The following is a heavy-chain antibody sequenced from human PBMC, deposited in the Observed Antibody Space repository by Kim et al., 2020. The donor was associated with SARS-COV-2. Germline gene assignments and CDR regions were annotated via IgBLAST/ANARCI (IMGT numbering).Heavy chain of an antibody. CDR3: ARKSGNYYRFDY. CDR1: GGSISSSNW. CDR2: IYHSGNT. V-gene: IGHV4-4*03. Sequence: PETLSLTCVVSGGSISSSNWWTWVRQPPGKGLEWIGEIYHSGNTNYNPSLKSRVTLSVDKSKNQFSLNLNSVTAADTAVYYCARKSGNYYRFDYWGQGTLVTVSS. D-gene: IGHD3-10*01. J-gene: IGHJ4*02.